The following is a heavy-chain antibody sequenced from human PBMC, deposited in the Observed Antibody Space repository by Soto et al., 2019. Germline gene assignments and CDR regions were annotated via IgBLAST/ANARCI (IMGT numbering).Heavy chain of an antibody. Sequence: QVQLVESGGGVVQPGRSLRLSCAASGFTFSSYGMHWVRQAPGKGLEWVAVISYDGSNKYYADSVKGRFTISRDNSKNTLYLQMTSLRVEDTAVYYGAKIAVGSYLGSHFDYWGQGTLVTVSS. CDR3: AKIAVGSYLGSHFDY. CDR1: GFTFSSYG. V-gene: IGHV3-30*18. J-gene: IGHJ4*02. D-gene: IGHD1-26*01. CDR2: ISYDGSNK.